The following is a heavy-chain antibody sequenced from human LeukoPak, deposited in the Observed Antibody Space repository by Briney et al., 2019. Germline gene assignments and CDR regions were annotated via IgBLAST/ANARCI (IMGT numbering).Heavy chain of an antibody. CDR2: INHSGST. CDR3: ASTGRFGDPTFDY. D-gene: IGHD3-10*01. V-gene: IGHV4-34*01. Sequence: SETLSLTCAVYGGSFSGYYWSWIRQPPGKGLEWIGEINHSGSTNYNPSLKSRVTISVDTSKNQFSLKLSSVTAADTAVYYCASTGRFGDPTFDYRGQGTLVTVSS. CDR1: GGSFSGYY. J-gene: IGHJ4*02.